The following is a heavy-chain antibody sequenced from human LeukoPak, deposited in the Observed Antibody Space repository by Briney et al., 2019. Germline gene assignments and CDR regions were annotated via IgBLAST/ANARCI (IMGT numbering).Heavy chain of an antibody. CDR1: GYTFTHYY. Sequence: ASVKVSCKASGYTFTHYYLHWVRQAPGQGLEWMGRINSKSGGTNYAPKFQDRVSMTRDTSLSTAYIDLSRLRSVDTAVYYCARLKYPDDYWGQGTLVTVSS. D-gene: IGHD2-2*01. CDR3: ARLKYPDDY. V-gene: IGHV1-2*02. J-gene: IGHJ4*02. CDR2: INSKSGGT.